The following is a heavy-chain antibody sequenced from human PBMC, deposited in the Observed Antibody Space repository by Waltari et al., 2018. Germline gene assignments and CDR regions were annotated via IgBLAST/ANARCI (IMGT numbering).Heavy chain of an antibody. CDR2: IYHSGST. D-gene: IGHD3-10*01. CDR1: GYSISSGYY. Sequence: QVQLQESGPGLVKPSETLSLTCAVSGYSISSGYYWGWIRQPPGKGLEWIGSIYHSGSTYSNPSLKRRVTISVDTSKNQFSLKLSSVTAADTAVYYCARHEGVKTLDYWGQGTLVTVSS. CDR3: ARHEGVKTLDY. J-gene: IGHJ4*02. V-gene: IGHV4-38-2*01.